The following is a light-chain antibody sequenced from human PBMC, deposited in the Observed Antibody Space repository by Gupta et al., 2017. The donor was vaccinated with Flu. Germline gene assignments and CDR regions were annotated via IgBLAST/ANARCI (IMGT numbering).Light chain of an antibody. CDR2: IHN. V-gene: IGLV1-44*01. J-gene: IGLJ2*01. Sequence: QSVLTQPPSASGTPGQRVTISCSGSSSNIGSITVNSYQQLPGPAPKPLIYIHNQRPSGVPDRFSGSESGTSASLAISRPRSEDEADDDCDSCADNLNGRVVVFGGGTKLTVL. CDR1: SSNIGSIT. CDR3: DSCADNLNGRVVV.